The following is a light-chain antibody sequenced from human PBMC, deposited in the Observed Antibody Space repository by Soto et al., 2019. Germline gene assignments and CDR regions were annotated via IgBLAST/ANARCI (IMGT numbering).Light chain of an antibody. CDR3: KQSYSSPPT. Sequence: DIQITQPPSSLSAYVEHKVTITSRPSQSISSYLSWYQQKPGRAPKLLIYAASSLQSGVPSRFSGSGSGTDFTLTISSLQTEDFATYYCKQSYSSPPTFGKGTKVDIK. J-gene: IGKJ1*01. V-gene: IGKV1-39*01. CDR2: AAS. CDR1: QSISSY.